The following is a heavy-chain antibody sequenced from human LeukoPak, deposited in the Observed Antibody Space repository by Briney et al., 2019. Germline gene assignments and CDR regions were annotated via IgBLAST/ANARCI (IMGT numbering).Heavy chain of an antibody. CDR3: ARLADSSGYYLYYFDY. V-gene: IGHV3-66*04. Sequence: PGGSLRLSCAASGFTVSSNYMSWVRQAPGKGLEWVSVIYSGGSTYYADSVKGRFTISRDNSKNTLYLQMNSLGAEDTAVYYCARLADSSGYYLYYFDYWGQGTLVTVSS. CDR2: IYSGGST. J-gene: IGHJ4*02. D-gene: IGHD3-22*01. CDR1: GFTVSSNY.